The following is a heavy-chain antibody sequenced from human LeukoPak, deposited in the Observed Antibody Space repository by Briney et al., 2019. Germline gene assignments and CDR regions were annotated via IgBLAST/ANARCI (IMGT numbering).Heavy chain of an antibody. J-gene: IGHJ6*02. V-gene: IGHV3-23*01. CDR2: ISRSGGST. D-gene: IGHD4-17*01. Sequence: GGSLRLSCAASGFTFSSYAMSWVRQAPGKGLEWVSAISRSGGSTYYGDSVKGRFTVSRDNSTNTLYLQMNGLRAEDTAVYSCARGSLGRTGYGDYGPYGMDVWGQGTTVTVSS. CDR3: ARGSLGRTGYGDYGPYGMDV. CDR1: GFTFSSYA.